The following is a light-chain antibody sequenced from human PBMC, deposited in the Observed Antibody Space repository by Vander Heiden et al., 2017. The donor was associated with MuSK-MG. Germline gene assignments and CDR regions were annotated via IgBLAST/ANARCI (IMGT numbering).Light chain of an antibody. CDR2: AAS. CDR1: RSIRSN. V-gene: IGKV1-39*01. J-gene: IGKJ1*01. Sequence: DIQTTQSPSSLSASVGDRVSITCRASRSIRSNLNWYQQKPGKAPELLIFAASSLQGGVPSKFSGSGSGADFTLSISSLQPEDFAAYYCQQSYNSPPWTFGQGTKVEI. CDR3: QQSYNSPPWT.